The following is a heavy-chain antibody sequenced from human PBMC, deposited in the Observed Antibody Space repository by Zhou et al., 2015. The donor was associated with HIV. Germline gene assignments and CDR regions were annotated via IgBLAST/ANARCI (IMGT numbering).Heavy chain of an antibody. CDR1: GFTFEEYA. V-gene: IGHV3-43D*03. D-gene: IGHD2-2*01. CDR2: ISWDGGST. CDR3: AKDRGGDQLLSPYYYYYMDV. J-gene: IGHJ6*03. Sequence: EVQLVESGGGLVQPGRSLRLSCAASGFTFEEYAMHWVRQAPGKGLEWVSLISWDGGSTYYADSVKGRFTISRDNSKNSLYLQMNSLRAEDTALYYCAKDRGGDQLLSPYYYYYMDVWGKGTTVTVSS.